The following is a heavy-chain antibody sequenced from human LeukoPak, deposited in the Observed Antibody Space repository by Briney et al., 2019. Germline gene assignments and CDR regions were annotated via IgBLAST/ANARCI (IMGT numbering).Heavy chain of an antibody. CDR2: IIPIFGTA. D-gene: IGHD2-21*02. V-gene: IGHV1-69*05. CDR1: GGTFSSYA. CDR3: ARSVRGDWLS. Sequence: ASVKVSCKASGGTFSSYAISWVRQAPGQGLEWMGGIIPIFGTANYAQKFQGRVTMTRDTSTSTVYMELSSLRSEDTAVYYCARSVRGDWLSWGQGTLVTVSS. J-gene: IGHJ4*02.